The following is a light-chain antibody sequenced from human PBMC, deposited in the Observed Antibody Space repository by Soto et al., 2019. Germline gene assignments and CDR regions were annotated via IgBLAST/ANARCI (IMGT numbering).Light chain of an antibody. CDR2: DAS. CDR3: QQYNNWPRT. J-gene: IGKJ4*01. CDR1: QSVSNN. V-gene: IGKV3-15*01. Sequence: EIVMTQSPVTLSVSPGESVTLSCRARQSVSNNLAWYQQKPGQAPRLLIHDASNRSTGIPARFSGSGSGTEFTLTINSLQSEDFAVYYCQQYNNWPRTFGGGTKVDIK.